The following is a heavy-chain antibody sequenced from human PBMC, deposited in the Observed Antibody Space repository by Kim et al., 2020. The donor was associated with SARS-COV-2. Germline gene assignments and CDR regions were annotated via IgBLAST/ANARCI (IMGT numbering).Heavy chain of an antibody. CDR2: ISGSGGST. J-gene: IGHJ4*02. Sequence: GGSLRLSCAASGFTFSSYAMSWVRQAPGKGLEWVSAISGSGGSTYYADSVKGRFTISRDNSKNMLYLQMNSLRAKDTAVYYCARDSFYCSSTSCLVDYWGQGTLVTVSS. V-gene: IGHV3-23*01. CDR3: ARDSFYCSSTSCLVDY. D-gene: IGHD2-2*01. CDR1: GFTFSSYA.